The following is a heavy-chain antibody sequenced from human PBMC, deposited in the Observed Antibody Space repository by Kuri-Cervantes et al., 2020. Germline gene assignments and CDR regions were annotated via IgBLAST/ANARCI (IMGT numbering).Heavy chain of an antibody. CDR2: TYYRSKWYN. D-gene: IGHD3-10*01. J-gene: IGHJ6*02. Sequence: SQTLSLTCAISGDSVSSNSAAWNWIRQSPSRGLEWLGRTYYRSKWYNDYAVSVKSRITINPDTSKNQFSLQLNSVTPGDTAVYYCARYYGSGSRGYYYYYYGMDVWGQGTTVTVSS. V-gene: IGHV6-1*01. CDR1: GDSVSSNSAA. CDR3: ARYYGSGSRGYYYYYYGMDV.